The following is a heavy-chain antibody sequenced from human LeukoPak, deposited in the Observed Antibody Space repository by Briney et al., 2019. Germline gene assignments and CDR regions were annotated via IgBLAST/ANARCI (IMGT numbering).Heavy chain of an antibody. CDR2: IYISGNT. J-gene: IGHJ4*02. Sequence: SETLSLTCTVSGGSISSYYWNWIRQSAGKGLEWIGRIYISGNTNYNPSLKSRVTMSVDTSKNQFSLKLSSVTAADTAVYYCARDAIAAAGTSVYYFDYWGQGTLVTVSS. CDR1: GGSISSYY. CDR3: ARDAIAAAGTSVYYFDY. V-gene: IGHV4-4*07. D-gene: IGHD6-13*01.